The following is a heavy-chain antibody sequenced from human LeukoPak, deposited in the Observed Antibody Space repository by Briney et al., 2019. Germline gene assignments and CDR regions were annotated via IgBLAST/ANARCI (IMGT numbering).Heavy chain of an antibody. J-gene: IGHJ3*02. V-gene: IGHV3-7*03. CDR2: IKQDGSEK. Sequence: GGSLRLSCAASGFTFSNYWMSWVRRAPGKGLEWVANIKQDGSEKYYVDSVKGRFTISRDNAKNSLYLQMNSLRADDTAVYYCARGRITIFGVVDDAFDIWGQGTMVTVSS. CDR3: ARGRITIFGVVDDAFDI. D-gene: IGHD3-3*01. CDR1: GFTFSNYW.